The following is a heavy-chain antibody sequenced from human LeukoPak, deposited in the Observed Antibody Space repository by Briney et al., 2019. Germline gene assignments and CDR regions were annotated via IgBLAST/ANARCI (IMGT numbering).Heavy chain of an antibody. D-gene: IGHD1-7*01. CDR1: GYTFTGYY. CDR2: INPITGGT. CDR3: ARGQTEEDNWNFRKPYYSYYMDV. J-gene: IGHJ6*03. V-gene: IGHV1-2*02. Sequence: ASVKVSCKASGYTFTGYYIHWVRLAPGQGLEWMGWINPITGGTNYAQKFQGRVTVTRDTSINTAYMEVSGLRFDDTAVYYCARGQTEEDNWNFRKPYYSYYMDVWGEGTTVTVSS.